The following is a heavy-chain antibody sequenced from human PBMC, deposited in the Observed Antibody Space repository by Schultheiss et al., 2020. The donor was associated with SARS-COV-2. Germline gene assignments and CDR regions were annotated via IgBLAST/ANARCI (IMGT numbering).Heavy chain of an antibody. V-gene: IGHV4-59*12. D-gene: IGHD4-17*01. CDR1: GGSISSYY. Sequence: SETLSLTCTVSGGSISSYYWSWIRQPPGKGLEWIGYIYYSGSTNYNPSLKSRVTISVDTSKNQFSLKLSSVTAADTAVYYCARGFNDYGDYVDYWGQGTLVTVSS. CDR2: IYYSGST. CDR3: ARGFNDYGDYVDY. J-gene: IGHJ4*02.